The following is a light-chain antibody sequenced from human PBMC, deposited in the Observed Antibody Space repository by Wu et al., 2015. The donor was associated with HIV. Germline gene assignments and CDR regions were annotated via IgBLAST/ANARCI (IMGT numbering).Light chain of an antibody. CDR3: QQYNKWWS. CDR1: QSVNGN. J-gene: IGKJ2*03. CDR2: GAS. Sequence: EIVMTQSPGTLSVSPGERATLSCRASQSVNGNLAWYQQKPGQAPRLLIYGASTRATEIPARFSGSGSGTDFTLTISSVQSEDLAVYFCQQYNKWWSFGQGTQLEIK. V-gene: IGKV3-15*01.